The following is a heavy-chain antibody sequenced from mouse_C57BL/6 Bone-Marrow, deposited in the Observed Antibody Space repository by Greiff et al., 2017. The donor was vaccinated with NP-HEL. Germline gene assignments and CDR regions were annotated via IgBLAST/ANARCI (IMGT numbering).Heavy chain of an antibody. CDR2: SRNKANDYTT. CDR1: GFTFSDFY. Sequence: EVQVVDSGGGLVQSGRSLRLSCATSGFTFSDFYMEWVRQAPGKGLEWIAASRNKANDYTTEYSASVKGRFIVSRDTSQSILYLQMNALRAEDTAIYYCARGELGHYYAMDYWGQGTSVTVSS. V-gene: IGHV7-1*01. CDR3: ARGELGHYYAMDY. J-gene: IGHJ4*01.